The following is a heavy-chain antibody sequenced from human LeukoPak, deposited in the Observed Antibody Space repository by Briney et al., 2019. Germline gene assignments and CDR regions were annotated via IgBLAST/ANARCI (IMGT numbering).Heavy chain of an antibody. J-gene: IGHJ4*02. CDR1: GFPLRQSA. D-gene: IGHD4-11*01. CDR2: IWNDGSDK. Sequence: PGGSLRLSRTPSGFPLRQSAMRWVRQAPGKGLEWVAVIWNDGSDKYYGDSVKGRFTISRDNSKKTVYLQLSSLRVEDTAVYYCGKDAESGFYLSNSLQWRGQGTLVTVSS. V-gene: IGHV3-33*06. CDR3: GKDAESGFYLSNSLQW.